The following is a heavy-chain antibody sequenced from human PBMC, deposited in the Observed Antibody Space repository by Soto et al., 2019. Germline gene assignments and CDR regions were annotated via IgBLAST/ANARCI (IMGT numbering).Heavy chain of an antibody. CDR3: ARLVGGYDSYFDH. CDR2: IYPGDSET. D-gene: IGHD5-12*01. J-gene: IGHJ4*02. CDR1: GYDFTRTW. Sequence: PGESLKISCKGSGYDFTRTWIGWVRQLPGKGLDWMGIIYPGDSETRYSPSFQGQVTISADKSISTAYLQWSSLKTSDTAMYYCARLVGGYDSYFDHWGQGTWVTVSS. V-gene: IGHV5-51*01.